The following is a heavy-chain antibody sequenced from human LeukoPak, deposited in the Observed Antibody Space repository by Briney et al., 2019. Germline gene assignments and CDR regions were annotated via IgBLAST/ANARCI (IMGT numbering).Heavy chain of an antibody. Sequence: ASETLSLTCTVSGGSISSGDYYWSWIRQPPGKGLEWIGYIYYSGSTYYNPSLKSRVTISVDTSKNQFSLKLSSVTAADTAVYYCARASGYYDSSGYAPNFGYWGQGTLVTVSS. D-gene: IGHD3-22*01. CDR1: GGSISSGDYY. V-gene: IGHV4-30-4*08. CDR2: IYYSGST. CDR3: ARASGYYDSSGYAPNFGY. J-gene: IGHJ4*02.